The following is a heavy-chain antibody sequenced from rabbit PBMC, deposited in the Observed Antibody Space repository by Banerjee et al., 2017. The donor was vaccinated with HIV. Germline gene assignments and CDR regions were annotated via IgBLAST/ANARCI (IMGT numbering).Heavy chain of an antibody. Sequence: EESGGDLVKPGASLTLTCTASGFSFSSSYYMCWVRQAPGKGLEWIACINTSSGSTVYATWAKGRFTISKTSSTTVTLQMTSLTAADTATYFCARYYSYGYAGGTYAANLWGPGTLVTVS. CDR2: INTSSGST. D-gene: IGHD6-1*01. V-gene: IGHV1S40*01. CDR1: GFSFSSSYY. CDR3: ARYYSYGYAGGTYAANL. J-gene: IGHJ4*01.